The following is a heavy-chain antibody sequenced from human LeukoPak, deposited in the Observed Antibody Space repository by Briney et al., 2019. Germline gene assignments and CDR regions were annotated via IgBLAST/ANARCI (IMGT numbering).Heavy chain of an antibody. CDR2: ISAYNGNT. Sequence: ASVKVSCKASGYTFTSYGISWVRQAPGQGLEWMGWISAYNGNTNYAQKLQGRVTMTTDTSTSTAYMELRSLRSDDTVVYYCARGGPDNWGSRENAFDIWGQGTMVTVSS. J-gene: IGHJ3*02. CDR1: GYTFTSYG. CDR3: ARGGPDNWGSRENAFDI. V-gene: IGHV1-18*01. D-gene: IGHD7-27*01.